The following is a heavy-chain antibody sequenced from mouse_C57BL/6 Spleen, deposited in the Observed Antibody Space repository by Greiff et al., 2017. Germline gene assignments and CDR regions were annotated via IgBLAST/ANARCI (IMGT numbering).Heavy chain of an antibody. V-gene: IGHV2-6*01. J-gene: IGHJ3*01. CDR3: ASGWLPFAY. Sequence: VKLMESGPGLVAPSQSLSITCTVSGFSLTSYGVDWVRQSPGKGLEWLGVIWGVGSTNYNSALKSRLSISKDNSKSQVFLKMNSLQTDDTAMYYCASGWLPFAYWGQGTLVTVSA. CDR1: GFSLTSYG. D-gene: IGHD2-3*01. CDR2: IWGVGST.